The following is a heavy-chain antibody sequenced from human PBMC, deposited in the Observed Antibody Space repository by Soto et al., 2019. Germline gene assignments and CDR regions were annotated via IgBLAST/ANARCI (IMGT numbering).Heavy chain of an antibody. Sequence: DVQLVESGGGLVQPGGSLRLSCTASGLIFSNYWMTWVRQAPGKGPEWVANIKEDGSQIDYVDSGKGRFTVSRDNAKNSVYLQMNTLSVEDTAIYYCARGGSDSSWYWRDWGQGALVTVSS. CDR1: GLIFSNYW. D-gene: IGHD6-13*01. V-gene: IGHV3-7*04. CDR3: ARGGSDSSWYWRD. J-gene: IGHJ4*02. CDR2: IKEDGSQI.